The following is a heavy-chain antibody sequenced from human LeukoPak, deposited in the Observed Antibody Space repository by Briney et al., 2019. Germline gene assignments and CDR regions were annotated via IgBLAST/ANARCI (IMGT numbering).Heavy chain of an antibody. CDR3: ARLPDVYVLDY. D-gene: IGHD5/OR15-5a*01. V-gene: IGHV4-38-2*01. CDR2: IYQSGCT. Sequence: SETLSLTCAVSGYSLSSGYYWGWIRQPPGKGLEWIGSIYQSGCTYYYPSLKSRVTISVVTSKNQFSLKLSSVTAADTAVYYCARLPDVYVLDYWGQGTLVTVSS. CDR1: GYSLSSGYY. J-gene: IGHJ4*02.